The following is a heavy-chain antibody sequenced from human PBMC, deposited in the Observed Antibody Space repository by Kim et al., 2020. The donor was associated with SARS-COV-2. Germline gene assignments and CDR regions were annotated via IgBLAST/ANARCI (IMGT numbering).Heavy chain of an antibody. CDR2: IKSKTDGGTT. Sequence: GGSLRLSCAASGFTFNNAWMSWVRQAPGKGLEWVGRIKSKTDGGTTDYAAPVKGRFTISRDDSKNTLYLQMNSLKTEDTAVYYCTTRKLRYFDGIHDYWGQGTLVTVSS. CDR1: GFTFNNAW. J-gene: IGHJ4*02. CDR3: TTRKLRYFDGIHDY. D-gene: IGHD3-9*01. V-gene: IGHV3-15*01.